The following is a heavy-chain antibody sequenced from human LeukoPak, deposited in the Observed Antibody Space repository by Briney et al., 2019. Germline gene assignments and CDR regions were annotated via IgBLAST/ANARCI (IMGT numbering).Heavy chain of an antibody. D-gene: IGHD1-26*01. CDR2: LYPGDSDT. Sequence: PGGSLQISCQGSGYTFTSYWIGWVRQLPGKGLEWMGILYPGDSDTRYSPSFQGQVTISADKSISTAYLQWSSLKASDTAMYYCARHGKGATSNPANYFDYWGQGTLVTVSS. J-gene: IGHJ4*02. CDR3: ARHGKGATSNPANYFDY. V-gene: IGHV5-51*01. CDR1: GYTFTSYW.